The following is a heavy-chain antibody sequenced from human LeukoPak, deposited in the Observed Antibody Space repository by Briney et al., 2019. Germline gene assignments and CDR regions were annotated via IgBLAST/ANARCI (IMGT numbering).Heavy chain of an antibody. CDR3: VKDLGRYRNNCFGY. J-gene: IGHJ4*02. CDR1: GFTFSDYY. D-gene: IGHD1-26*01. Sequence: GGSLRLSCAASGFTFSDYYMSWIRQVPGKGLEWVSTISGSGGGTYYADSVKGRFTISRDDSKNTLYLQMNSLRAEDTAVYYCVKDLGRYRNNCFGYWGQGTLVTVSS. CDR2: ISGSGGGT. V-gene: IGHV3-23*01.